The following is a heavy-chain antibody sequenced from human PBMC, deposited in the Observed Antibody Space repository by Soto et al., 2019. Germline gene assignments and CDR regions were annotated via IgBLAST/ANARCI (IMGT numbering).Heavy chain of an antibody. CDR1: GFTFSRYA. V-gene: IGHV3-23*01. CDR2: ISGSGGST. D-gene: IGHD3-3*01. CDR3: ANFSLLEWLSDLSAPDV. Sequence: GGSLRLSCAASGFTFSRYAMSWVRQAPGKGLEWVSAISGSGGSTYYADSVKGRFTISRDNSKNTLYLQMNSLRAEDTAVYYCANFSLLEWLSDLSAPDVWGKGTTVTVSS. J-gene: IGHJ6*04.